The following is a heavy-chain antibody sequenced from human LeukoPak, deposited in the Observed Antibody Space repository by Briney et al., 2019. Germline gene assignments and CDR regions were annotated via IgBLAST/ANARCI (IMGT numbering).Heavy chain of an antibody. J-gene: IGHJ4*02. Sequence: GGSLRLSCAASGFTFSSYAMSWVRQAPGKGLEWVSAISGSGGSTYYADSVKGRFTISRDNSKNTLYLQMNSLRAEDTAVYYCAKDIVVVPAAIREADYWGQGTLVTASS. V-gene: IGHV3-23*01. CDR2: ISGSGGST. CDR1: GFTFSSYA. CDR3: AKDIVVVPAAIREADY. D-gene: IGHD2-2*02.